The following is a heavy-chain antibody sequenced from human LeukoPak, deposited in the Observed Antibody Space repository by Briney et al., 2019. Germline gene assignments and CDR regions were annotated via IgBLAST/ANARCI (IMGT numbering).Heavy chain of an antibody. D-gene: IGHD7-27*01. V-gene: IGHV3-30-3*01. CDR3: ARVLGRYFDY. CDR2: ISYDGCNK. Sequence: PGGSLTLPCAASGFTFSSYAMQWVRLDPGTGLEWAAVISYDGCNKYYLLQANGRFTISRDNSKNSLYLQMNSLRAEYTAVYYCARVLGRYFDYWGQGTLVTVSS. J-gene: IGHJ4*02. CDR1: GFTFSSYA.